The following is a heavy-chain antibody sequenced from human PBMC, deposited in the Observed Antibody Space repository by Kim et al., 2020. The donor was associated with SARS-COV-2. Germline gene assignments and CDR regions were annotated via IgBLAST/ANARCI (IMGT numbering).Heavy chain of an antibody. V-gene: IGHV1-46*01. Sequence: TSYAQKFQGRVTMTRDTSTSTVYMELSSLRSEDTAVYYCARDPETAHFDYWGQGTLVTVSS. CDR2: T. J-gene: IGHJ4*02. CDR3: ARDPETAHFDY.